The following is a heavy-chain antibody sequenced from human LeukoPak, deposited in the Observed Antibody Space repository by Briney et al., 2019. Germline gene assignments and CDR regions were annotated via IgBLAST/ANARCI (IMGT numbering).Heavy chain of an antibody. CDR1: GFTFSSYG. J-gene: IGHJ4*02. D-gene: IGHD3-22*01. CDR2: ISGSGGST. CDR3: AKDSDWHYYDSSGYYYEDYVGDY. Sequence: GGSLRLSCAASGFTFSSYGMSWVRQAPGKGLEWVSAISGSGGSTYYADSVKGRFTISRDNSKNTLYLQMNSLRAEDTAVYYCAKDSDWHYYDSSGYYYEDYVGDYWGQGTLVTVSS. V-gene: IGHV3-23*01.